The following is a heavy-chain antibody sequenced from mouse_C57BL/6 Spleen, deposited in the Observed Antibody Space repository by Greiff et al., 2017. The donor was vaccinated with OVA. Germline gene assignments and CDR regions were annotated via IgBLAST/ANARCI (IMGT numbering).Heavy chain of an antibody. CDR3: ARSTTTVVPYYAMDY. V-gene: IGHV1-18*01. D-gene: IGHD1-1*01. CDR1: GYTFTDYN. Sequence: DVQLQESGPELVKPGASVKIPCKASGYTFTDYNMDWVKQSHGKSLEWIGDINPNNGGTIYNQKFKGKATLTVDKSSSTAYMELRSLTSEDTAVYYCARSTTTVVPYYAMDYWGQGTSVTVSS. CDR2: INPNNGGT. J-gene: IGHJ4*01.